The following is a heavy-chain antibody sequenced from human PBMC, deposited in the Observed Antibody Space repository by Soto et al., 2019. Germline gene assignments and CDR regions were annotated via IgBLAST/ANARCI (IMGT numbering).Heavy chain of an antibody. D-gene: IGHD6-6*01. CDR1: GFTFSSYS. CDR3: AKGGSSSSGRGWYYYYGMDV. J-gene: IGHJ6*02. V-gene: IGHV3-21*04. Sequence: GSLRVSGAASGFTFSSYSMNWVRQAPGKGLEWVSSISSSSYIYYADSVKGRFTISRDNAKNTLYLQMNSLRAEDTAVYYCAKGGSSSSGRGWYYYYGMDVWGQGTTVTVSS. CDR2: ISSSSYI.